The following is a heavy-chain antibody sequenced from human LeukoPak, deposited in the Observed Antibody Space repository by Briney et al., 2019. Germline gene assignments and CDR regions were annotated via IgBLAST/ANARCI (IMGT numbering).Heavy chain of an antibody. CDR1: GFTFTSYG. V-gene: IGHV3-33*01. J-gene: IGHJ4*02. CDR3: ARDFAAAAYYFDV. CDR2: IWYDGGHK. D-gene: IGHD6-13*01. Sequence: GRSLRLSCAPSGFTFTSYGFHWVRQAPGKGLEWVAVIWYDGGHKYYVDSVKGRFTISRDNSENTVYLEMNSLRTEDTAVYYCARDFAAAAYYFDVWGQGTQVTVSS.